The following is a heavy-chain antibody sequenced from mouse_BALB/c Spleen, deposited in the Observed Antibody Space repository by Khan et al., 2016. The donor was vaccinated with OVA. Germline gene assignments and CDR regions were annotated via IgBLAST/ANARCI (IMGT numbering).Heavy chain of an antibody. J-gene: IGHJ2*01. CDR2: IDRNGGST. V-gene: IGHV5-6-3*01. CDR3: ASVRRARK. CDR1: GFTFSSYC. Sequence: EVELVESGGGLVQSGGSLKLSCAASGFTFSSYCMSWVRQTPDKRLELVATIDRNGGSTYYPDSVKGRSTIPRDNATNTLYLQLSSLTSEDTAMYYCASVRRARKWGQGTTLTVSS.